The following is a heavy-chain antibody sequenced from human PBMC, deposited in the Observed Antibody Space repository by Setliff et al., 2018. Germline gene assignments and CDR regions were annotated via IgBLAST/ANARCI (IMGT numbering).Heavy chain of an antibody. D-gene: IGHD2-15*01. CDR2: ISGSAQTP. Sequence: PGGSLRLSCAASGFTFSSYAITWVRQAPGKGLEWVSMISGSAQTPYYADSVKGRFTISRDNSKTTVYLEMNSLRTEDTAVYYCAKRGPYCSGGTCHYYFDYWGQGTLVTVSS. V-gene: IGHV3-23*01. CDR1: GFTFSSYA. CDR3: AKRGPYCSGGTCHYYFDY. J-gene: IGHJ4*02.